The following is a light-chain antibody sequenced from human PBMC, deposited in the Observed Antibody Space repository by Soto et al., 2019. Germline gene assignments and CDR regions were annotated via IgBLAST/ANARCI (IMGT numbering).Light chain of an antibody. V-gene: IGKV1-5*01. J-gene: IGKJ2*01. Sequence: DIQMTQSPSPLSASVGDRVTITCRASQSISSWLAWYQQKPRKAPKLLIYDASSLESGVPSRFSGSGSAAEFALTISSLQPDDFATYYCQQYNSYSSYTFGQGTKLEIK. CDR1: QSISSW. CDR3: QQYNSYSSYT. CDR2: DAS.